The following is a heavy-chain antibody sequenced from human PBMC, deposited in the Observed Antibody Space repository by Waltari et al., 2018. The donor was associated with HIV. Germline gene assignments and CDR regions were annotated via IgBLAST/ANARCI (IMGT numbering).Heavy chain of an antibody. D-gene: IGHD3-10*01. CDR3: ARDRKNDYYGSGSYYNPLPVDY. CDR2: INHSGST. J-gene: IGHJ4*02. CDR1: GGSFSGYY. V-gene: IGHV4-34*01. Sequence: QVQLQQWGAGLLKPSETLSLTCAVYGGSFSGYYWSWIRQPPGKGLEWIGEINHSGSTNYNPSLKSRVTISVDTSKNQFSLKLSSVTAADTAVYYCARDRKNDYYGSGSYYNPLPVDYWGQGTLVTVSS.